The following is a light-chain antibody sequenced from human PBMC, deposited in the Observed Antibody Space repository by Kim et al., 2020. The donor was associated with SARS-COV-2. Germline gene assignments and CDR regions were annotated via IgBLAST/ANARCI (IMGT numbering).Light chain of an antibody. J-gene: IGLJ1*01. CDR3: SSFTSSDICV. CDR1: SSDVGSYNR. Sequence: QSALTQPPSVSGSPGQSVTISCTGTSSDVGSYNRVSWYQQPPGTAPKLMIYEVSNRPSGVPDRFSGSKSGNTASLTISGLQPEDEADYYCSSFTSSDICVFGAGTKLTVL. V-gene: IGLV2-18*02. CDR2: EVS.